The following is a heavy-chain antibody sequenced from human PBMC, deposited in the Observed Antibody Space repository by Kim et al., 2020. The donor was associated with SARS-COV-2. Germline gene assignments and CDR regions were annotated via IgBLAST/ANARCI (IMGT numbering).Heavy chain of an antibody. D-gene: IGHD4-4*01. Sequence: TPYADSVKGRFTISRDNTRKTLYLQMNSLRAEDTAVYYCARDMDPTVFDYWGQGTLVTVSS. V-gene: IGHV3-74*01. J-gene: IGHJ4*02. CDR3: ARDMDPTVFDY. CDR2: T.